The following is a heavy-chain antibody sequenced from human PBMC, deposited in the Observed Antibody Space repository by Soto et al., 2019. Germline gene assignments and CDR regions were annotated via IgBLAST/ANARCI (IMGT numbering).Heavy chain of an antibody. V-gene: IGHV4-34*01. J-gene: IGHJ4*02. CDR3: ARGIVPAAMVGFDS. D-gene: IGHD2-2*01. Sequence: SETLSLTCAVYGGSFSGYYWSWIRQPPGKGLEWIGEINHSGSNNYNPSLKSRVTISVDTSKNQFSLKLSSVTAADTAVYYCARGIVPAAMVGFDSWGQGTLVTVS. CDR1: GGSFSGYY. CDR2: INHSGSN.